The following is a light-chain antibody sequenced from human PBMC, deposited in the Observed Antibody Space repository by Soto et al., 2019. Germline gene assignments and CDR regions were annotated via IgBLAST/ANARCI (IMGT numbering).Light chain of an antibody. Sequence: TQSPATLSRSPADRATRSCRASQSVSSNYLAWYQQKPGQAPRLLIYGASSTATGIPVRFSGSGSGTEFTLTISILQSEDFAVYYCQQYSNWPRTFGQGTKV. J-gene: IGKJ1*01. CDR1: QSVSSN. CDR2: GAS. V-gene: IGKV3-15*01. CDR3: QQYSNWPRT.